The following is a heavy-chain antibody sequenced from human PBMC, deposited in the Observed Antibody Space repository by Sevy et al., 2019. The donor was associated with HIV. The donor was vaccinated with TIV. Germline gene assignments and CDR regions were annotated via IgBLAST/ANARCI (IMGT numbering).Heavy chain of an antibody. Sequence: GGSRRLSCAASGFTFSSYSMNWVRQAPGKGLEWVSSISSSSSYIYYADSVKGRFTISRDNAKNSLYLQMNSLRAEDTAVYYCARDILSSSGGYYFDYWGQGTLVTVSS. CDR2: ISSSSSYI. J-gene: IGHJ4*02. CDR1: GFTFSSYS. D-gene: IGHD6-6*01. CDR3: ARDILSSSGGYYFDY. V-gene: IGHV3-21*01.